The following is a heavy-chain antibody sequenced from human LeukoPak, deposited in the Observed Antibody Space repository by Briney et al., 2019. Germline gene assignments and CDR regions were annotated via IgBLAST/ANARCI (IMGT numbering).Heavy chain of an antibody. V-gene: IGHV4-61*08. CDR3: ARSDCSGGSCYGAFDI. CDR1: GGSLSSGDYY. Sequence: PSQTLSLTCTVSGGSLSSGDYYWSWIRQPPGKGLEWIGYIYYSGSTNYNPSLKSRVTISVDTSKNQFSLKLSSVTAADTAVYYCARSDCSGGSCYGAFDIWGQGTMVTVSS. CDR2: IYYSGST. D-gene: IGHD2-15*01. J-gene: IGHJ3*02.